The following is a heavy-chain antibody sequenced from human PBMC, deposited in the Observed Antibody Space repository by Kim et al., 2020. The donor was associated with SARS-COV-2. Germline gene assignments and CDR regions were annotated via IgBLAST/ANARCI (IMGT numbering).Heavy chain of an antibody. CDR3: ARGRSYGMDV. V-gene: IGHV1-3*04. Sequence: ASVKVSCKASGYTFTKYTMQWVRQAPGQNLELMGWINTGNGNTKYSQKFQGRVTITGDTSASTAYMDLSSLRFEDTGVYFCARGRSYGMDVWGQGTTVTVSS. J-gene: IGHJ6*02. CDR1: GYTFTKYT. CDR2: INTGNGNT.